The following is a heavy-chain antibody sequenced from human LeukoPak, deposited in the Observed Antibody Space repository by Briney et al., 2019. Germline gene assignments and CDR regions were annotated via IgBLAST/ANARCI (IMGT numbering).Heavy chain of an antibody. CDR3: ARGRVSSSTWHSTYYYYFYMDV. V-gene: IGHV4-38-2*02. D-gene: IGHD4-11*01. J-gene: IGHJ6*03. CDR1: GYSISTGYY. Sequence: SETLSLTCTVSGYSISTGYYWDWIRQPPGKGLEWIGSIYYSGSTYYNPSLKSRVTISVDTSRNQFSLKLSSLTAADTAVYYCARGRVSSSTWHSTYYYYFYMDVWGKGTTVTVSS. CDR2: IYYSGST.